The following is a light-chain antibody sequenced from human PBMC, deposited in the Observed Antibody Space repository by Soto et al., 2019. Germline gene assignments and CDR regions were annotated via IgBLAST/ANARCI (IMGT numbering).Light chain of an antibody. CDR2: EVS. Sequence: QSALTQPASVSGSLGQSITISCSGTSSDVGGYDYVSWYQQHPGRAPKLMIFEVSNRPSGVSNRFSGSKSGNTASLTISGLQAEDEADYYCSSFTSTSTQVLGGGTNLTVL. J-gene: IGLJ3*02. CDR1: SSDVGGYDY. CDR3: SSFTSTSTQV. V-gene: IGLV2-14*01.